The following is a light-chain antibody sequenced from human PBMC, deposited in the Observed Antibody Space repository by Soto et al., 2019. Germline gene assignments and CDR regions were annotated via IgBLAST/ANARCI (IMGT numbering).Light chain of an antibody. CDR3: SSYTSSSTYV. V-gene: IGLV2-14*01. Sequence: QSVLTQPASGSGSPGQSITISCTGTSNDVGGYNYVSWYQQHPGKAPKLMIYDVSNRPSGVSNRFSGSKSGNTASLTISGLQAEDEADYYCSSYTSSSTYVFGAGTKVTVL. CDR1: SNDVGGYNY. J-gene: IGLJ1*01. CDR2: DVS.